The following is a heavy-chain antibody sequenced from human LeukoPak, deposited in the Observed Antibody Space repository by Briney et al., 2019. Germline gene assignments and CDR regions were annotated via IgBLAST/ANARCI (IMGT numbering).Heavy chain of an antibody. CDR3: ARTYYYDSSGYYPTIYYFDY. D-gene: IGHD3-22*01. CDR2: INPNSGGT. Sequence: ASVKVSCKASGYTFTGYYMHWVRQAPGQGLEWMGWINPNSGGTNYAQKFQGRVTMARDTSISTAYMELSRLRSDDTAVYYCARTYYYDSSGYYPTIYYFDYWGQGTLVTVSS. J-gene: IGHJ4*02. CDR1: GYTFTGYY. V-gene: IGHV1-2*02.